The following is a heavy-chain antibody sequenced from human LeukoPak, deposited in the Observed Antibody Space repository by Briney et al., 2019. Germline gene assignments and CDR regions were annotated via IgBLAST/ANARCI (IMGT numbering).Heavy chain of an antibody. D-gene: IGHD3-3*01. V-gene: IGHV3-53*01. CDR2: IYSGGST. CDR1: GFTVSSNY. CDR3: ARAPSIFGGYKDV. J-gene: IGHJ6*02. Sequence: GGSLRLSCAASGFTVSSNYMSWVRQAPGKGLEWVSVIYSGGSTYYADSVKGRFTISRDNSKNTLYLQMNSLRAEDTAVYYCARAPSIFGGYKDVWGQGTTVTVSS.